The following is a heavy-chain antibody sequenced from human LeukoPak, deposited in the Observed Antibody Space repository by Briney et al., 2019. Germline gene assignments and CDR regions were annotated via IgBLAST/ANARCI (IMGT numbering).Heavy chain of an antibody. J-gene: IGHJ4*02. CDR2: IYYSGTT. Sequence: SGTLSLTCTASGDSISSTSYFWGWIRQPPGKGLEWIATIYYSGTTYYNPSLKSRVTISVDTSKNQFSLKLSSVSASDTAVYYCTRHKCSGIYCPFDYWGQGTLVTVSS. CDR3: TRHKCSGIYCPFDY. V-gene: IGHV4-39*01. CDR1: GDSISSTSYF. D-gene: IGHD2-15*01.